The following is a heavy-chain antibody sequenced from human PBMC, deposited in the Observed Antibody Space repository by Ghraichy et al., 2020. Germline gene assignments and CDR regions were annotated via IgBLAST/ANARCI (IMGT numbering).Heavy chain of an antibody. D-gene: IGHD1-1*01. J-gene: IGHJ3*02. V-gene: IGHV4-30-4*08. CDR2: IYYSGST. CDR3: ARELDLNAFDI. Sequence: SETLSLTCTVSGGSISSGDYYWSWIRQPPGKGLEWIGYIYYSGSTYYNPSLKSRVTISVDTSKNQFSLKLSSVTAADTAVYYCARELDLNAFDIWGQGTMVTVSS. CDR1: GGSISSGDYY.